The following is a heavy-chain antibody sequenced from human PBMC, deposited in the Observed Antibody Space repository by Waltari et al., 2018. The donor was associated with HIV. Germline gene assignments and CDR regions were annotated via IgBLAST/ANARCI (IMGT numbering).Heavy chain of an antibody. V-gene: IGHV3-33*01. CDR3: ARVPFASSWSADSFDV. D-gene: IGHD6-13*01. CDR1: GFGVSDYG. Sequence: VQLEESGGGVVQPGRSRRLSCAASGFGVSDYGLPWVRQAPGKGLQWVAVIWYDGSKKEYSDSGKGRFTISKDNSKNTLFLQMNSLRVDDTAVYFCARVPFASSWSADSFDVWGPGTRITVSS. J-gene: IGHJ3*01. CDR2: IWYDGSKK.